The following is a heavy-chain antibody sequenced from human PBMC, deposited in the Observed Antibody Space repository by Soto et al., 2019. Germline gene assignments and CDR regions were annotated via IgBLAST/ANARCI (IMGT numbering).Heavy chain of an antibody. Sequence: XATLSLTFTVSGGSISSYYWSWIRQPAGKGLEWIGRIYTSGSTNYNPSLKSRVTMSVDTSKNQFSLKLSSVTAADTAVYYCAREGYSSSWYYYYYGMDVWGQGTTVTVSS. CDR2: IYTSGST. J-gene: IGHJ6*02. CDR3: AREGYSSSWYYYYYGMDV. CDR1: GGSISSYY. V-gene: IGHV4-4*07. D-gene: IGHD6-13*01.